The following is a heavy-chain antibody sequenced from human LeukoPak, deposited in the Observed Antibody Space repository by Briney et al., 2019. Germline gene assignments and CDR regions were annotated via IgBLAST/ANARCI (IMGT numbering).Heavy chain of an antibody. J-gene: IGHJ4*02. CDR3: ARIGGAHNFDY. V-gene: IGHV1-2*06. D-gene: IGHD3-16*01. Sequence: ASVRVSCRASGYTFTAYYMHWVRQAPGQGLEWMGRINPNTGGTNYAQKFQGRVTMTGDTSISTAYMELSRLTSDDTAVYYCARIGGAHNFDYWGQGTLVTVSS. CDR1: GYTFTAYY. CDR2: INPNTGGT.